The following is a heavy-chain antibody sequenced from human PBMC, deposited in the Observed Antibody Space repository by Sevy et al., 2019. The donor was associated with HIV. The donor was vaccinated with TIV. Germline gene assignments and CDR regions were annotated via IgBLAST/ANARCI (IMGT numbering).Heavy chain of an antibody. CDR3: ARGPYDSSPDYYYYYGMDV. CDR2: MNPDSGNT. J-gene: IGHJ6*02. D-gene: IGHD3-3*01. CDR1: GYIFTNYV. Sequence: ASVKVSCKASGYIFTNYVINWVRHATGKGLEWLGRMNPDSGNTDYAQKFQGRVTMTRNTSISTAYMELSSLRSEDTAGYFCARGPYDSSPDYYYYYGMDVWGQGTPVTVSS. V-gene: IGHV1-8*01.